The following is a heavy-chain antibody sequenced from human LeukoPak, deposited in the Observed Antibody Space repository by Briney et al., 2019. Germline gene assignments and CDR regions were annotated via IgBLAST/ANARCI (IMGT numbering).Heavy chain of an antibody. D-gene: IGHD2-21*01. V-gene: IGHV3-64D*09. J-gene: IGHJ6*02. CDR2: ITSNGGTT. Sequence: GGSLRLSCSASGFTFSKYKMHWVRQAPGKGLDFVSAITSNGGTTYYADSVKGRFTISRDNSKSTLYLQMGELATEDTAVYYCVPYIKPPGRGDGVWGQGTTVTVSS. CDR3: VPYIKPPGRGDGV. CDR1: GFTFSKYK.